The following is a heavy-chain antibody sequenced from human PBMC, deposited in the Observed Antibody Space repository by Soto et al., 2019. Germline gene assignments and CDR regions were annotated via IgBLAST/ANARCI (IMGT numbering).Heavy chain of an antibody. V-gene: IGHV3-23*01. J-gene: IGHJ4*01. CDR2: ISGSGGNT. CDR1: VFTFISYS. D-gene: IGHD1-1*01. Sequence: VVSRILSCSSSVFTFISYSIRWVRQAAVKGLEWVSAISGSGGNTYYAYSMKGLFTISRDNSKNTLYLKMNSLRDEDNALYYWENDGWNLGRPIDFWGQGTLVTVSS. CDR3: ENDGWNLGRPIDF.